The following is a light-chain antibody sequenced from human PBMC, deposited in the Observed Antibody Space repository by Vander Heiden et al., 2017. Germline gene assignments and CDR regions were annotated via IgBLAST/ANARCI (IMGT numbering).Light chain of an antibody. Sequence: DIQMTQSPSTLSASAGDRVTITCRASQDISIWLAWYQQKPGQAPNLLIHNASNLESGVPSRFSGSGSGTEFTLTISSLQPDDFATYYCQHYNNFPYTFGQGTKLEIK. CDR2: NAS. CDR1: QDISIW. CDR3: QHYNNFPYT. J-gene: IGKJ2*01. V-gene: IGKV1-5*03.